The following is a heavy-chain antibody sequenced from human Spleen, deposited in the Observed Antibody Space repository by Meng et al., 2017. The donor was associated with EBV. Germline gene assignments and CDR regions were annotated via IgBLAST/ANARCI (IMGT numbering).Heavy chain of an antibody. J-gene: IGHJ4*02. CDR1: GGSISSSSYY. CDR3: AGSFQQNVVVPY. Sequence: QLQLPGSGPALVKPLDTRSLPCTVSGGSISSSSYYWGWIRQPPGKGLEWIGSIYYSGSTYYNPSLKSRVTISVDTSENQFSLNVSSVTAADTAVYYCAGSFQQNVVVPYWGQGTLVTVSS. V-gene: IGHV4-39*07. CDR2: IYYSGST. D-gene: IGHD2-2*01.